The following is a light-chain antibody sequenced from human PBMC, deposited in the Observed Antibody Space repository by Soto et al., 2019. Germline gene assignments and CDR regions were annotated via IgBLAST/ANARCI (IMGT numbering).Light chain of an antibody. Sequence: QSVLTQPRSVSGSPGQSVTISCTGTSSDVGGYKYVSWYQQHPGKAPKLMIYDVSERPSGVPDRFPGSKSGNTASLTISGLHAEDEADYYCCSYAGSPYVFGTGTKVTVL. J-gene: IGLJ1*01. CDR2: DVS. CDR1: SSDVGGYKY. V-gene: IGLV2-11*01. CDR3: CSYAGSPYV.